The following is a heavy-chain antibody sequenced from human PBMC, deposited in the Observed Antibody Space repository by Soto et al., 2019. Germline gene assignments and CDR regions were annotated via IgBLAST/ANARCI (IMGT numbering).Heavy chain of an antibody. J-gene: IGHJ4*02. V-gene: IGHV3-23*01. D-gene: IGHD2-21*01. CDR1: GFTFSNYG. Sequence: GGSLRRSCAASGFTFSNYGMTWVRQAPGKGLEWVSGISGSGTNTNYADSVTGRFTISRDNSTYTLFLQINSLRAEDTTVSNCSTDGDCTPWRGYLAYWGQGTLVAVSS. CDR3: STDGDCTPWRGYLAY. CDR2: ISGSGTNT.